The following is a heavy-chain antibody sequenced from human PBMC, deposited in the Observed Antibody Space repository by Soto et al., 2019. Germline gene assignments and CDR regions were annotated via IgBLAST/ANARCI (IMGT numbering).Heavy chain of an antibody. V-gene: IGHV3-21*06. CDR1: GFAFISYQ. D-gene: IGHD2-15*01. J-gene: IGHJ5*02. CDR3: ARDVSLLVILDS. CDR2: ISSGGDST. Sequence: EIQLVESGGDLVKSGGSLKLSWAASGFAFISYQLNWVRQAPGKGLEWISSISSGGDSTHYADSVKARFTVTRDSAKNSMFLQMHSLRVEDTAVYYCARDVSLLVILDSWGQGTLVTVSS.